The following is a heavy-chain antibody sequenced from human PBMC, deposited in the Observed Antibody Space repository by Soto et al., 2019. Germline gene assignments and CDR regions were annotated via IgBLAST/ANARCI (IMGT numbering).Heavy chain of an antibody. CDR1: GFTFDDYA. CDR3: AKDKLPSSTGYSLFDY. Sequence: GGSLRLSCAASGFTFDDYAMHWVRQAPGKGLEWVSGISWNSGSIGYADSVKGRFTISRDNAKNSLYLQMNSLRAEDTALYYCAKDKLPSSTGYSLFDYWGQGTLVTVSS. J-gene: IGHJ4*02. CDR2: ISWNSGSI. V-gene: IGHV3-9*01. D-gene: IGHD3-9*01.